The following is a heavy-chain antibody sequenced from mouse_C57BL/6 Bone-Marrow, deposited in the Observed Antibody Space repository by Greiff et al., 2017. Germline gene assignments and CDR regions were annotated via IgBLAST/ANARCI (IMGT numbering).Heavy chain of an antibody. CDR3: ARGGYAVDAMDY. CDR2: INPSSGYT. CDR1: GYTFTTYT. Sequence: QVQLQQSGAELARPGASVKMSCKASGYTFTTYTMHWVKQRPGQGLEWIGYINPSSGYTKYNQKFKDKATLTADKSSSTAYMQLSSRTSEDSAVYYCARGGYAVDAMDYWGQGTSVTVSA. V-gene: IGHV1-4*01. D-gene: IGHD2-10*02. J-gene: IGHJ4*01.